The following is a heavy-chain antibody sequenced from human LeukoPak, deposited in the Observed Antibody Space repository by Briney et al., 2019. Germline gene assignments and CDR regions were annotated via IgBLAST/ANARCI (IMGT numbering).Heavy chain of an antibody. CDR1: GFTFSSYG. J-gene: IGHJ4*02. CDR3: ATERPDSRVLDY. Sequence: GGSLRLSCAASGFTFSSYGMSWVRQAPGKGLEWVSAISDSGGSTYYADSVNGRFTISRDNSKNTLYLQMNSLRVEDSAVYYCATERPDSRVLDYWGQGLVVTVSS. V-gene: IGHV3-23*01. D-gene: IGHD3-10*01. CDR2: ISDSGGST.